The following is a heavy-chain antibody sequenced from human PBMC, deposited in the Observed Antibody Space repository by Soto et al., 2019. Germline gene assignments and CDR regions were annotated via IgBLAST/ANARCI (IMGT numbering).Heavy chain of an antibody. CDR1: GFTFDDYA. D-gene: IGHD2-2*01. J-gene: IGHJ6*02. CDR3: AKSVPLAYYYYGMDV. CDR2: ISWNSASI. Sequence: GGSLRLSCAASGFTFDDYAMHWVRQVPGKGLEWVSGISWNSASIGYADSVKGRFTTSRDNAKNSLCLEMNSLRAEDTAVYYCAKSVPLAYYYYGMDVWGQGTTVTVSS. V-gene: IGHV3-9*01.